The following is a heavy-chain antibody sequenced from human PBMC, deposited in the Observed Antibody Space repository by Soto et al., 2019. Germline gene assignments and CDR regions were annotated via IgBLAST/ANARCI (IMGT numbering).Heavy chain of an antibody. CDR2: IYSGGST. D-gene: IGHD3-22*01. CDR3: AREEYYYDSSGYPDDAFDI. Sequence: GGSLRLSCAASGFTFSSYAMSWVRQAPGKGLEWVSVIYSGGSTYYADSVKGRFTISRDNSKNTLYLQMNSLRAEDTAVYYCAREEYYYDSSGYPDDAFDIWGQGTMVTVSS. J-gene: IGHJ3*02. V-gene: IGHV3-66*01. CDR1: GFTFSSYA.